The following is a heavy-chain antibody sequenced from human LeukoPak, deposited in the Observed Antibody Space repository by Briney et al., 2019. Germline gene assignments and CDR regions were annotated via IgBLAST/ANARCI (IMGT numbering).Heavy chain of an antibody. D-gene: IGHD6-13*01. CDR3: ARGGGYYFDY. V-gene: IGHV3-11*05. J-gene: IGHJ4*02. CDR2: MSGSSSHT. Sequence: AGGSLRLSCAASEFTFSDYYMNWIRQAPGKGLEWLSYMSGSSSHTNYADSVKGRFTISRDNAKNSLYLQMNSLRAEDSAVYYCARGGGYYFDYWGQGTLVTVSS. CDR1: EFTFSDYY.